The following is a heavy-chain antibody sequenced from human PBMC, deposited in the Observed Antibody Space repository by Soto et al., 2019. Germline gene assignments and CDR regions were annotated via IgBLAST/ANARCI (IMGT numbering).Heavy chain of an antibody. J-gene: IGHJ3*02. V-gene: IGHV5-10-1*01. CDR3: ARRKWLRYFDWYSFDI. CDR1: GYSFAGYW. D-gene: IGHD3-9*01. CDR2: IDPSDSQT. Sequence: GESLKISCKGSGYSFAGYWITWVRQKPGKGLEWMGRIDPSDSQTYYSPSFRGHVTISVTKSITTVFLQWSSLRASDTAMYYCARRKWLRYFDWYSFDIWGQGTMVTVSS.